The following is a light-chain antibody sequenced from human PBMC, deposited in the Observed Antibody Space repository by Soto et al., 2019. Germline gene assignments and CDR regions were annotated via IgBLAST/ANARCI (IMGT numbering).Light chain of an antibody. CDR2: GAS. CDR3: QQRSNWSIT. CDR1: QRVITS. J-gene: IGKJ5*01. V-gene: IGKV3-15*01. Sequence: ELLMTHTPPTLSVSPGERATPSRTASQRVITSQLAWYQQKPGQAPRLLIYGASTRDTGIPARFSGSGSGTEFTLTISSLEPEDFAVYYCQQRSNWSITFGQGKRLEIK.